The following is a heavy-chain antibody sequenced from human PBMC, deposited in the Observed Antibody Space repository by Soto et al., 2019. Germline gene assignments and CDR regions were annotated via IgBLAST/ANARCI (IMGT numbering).Heavy chain of an antibody. V-gene: IGHV3-11*01. CDR3: AKGIAAAVPNWFDP. J-gene: IGHJ5*02. CDR2: ISSSGSTI. Sequence: PGGSLRLSCAASGFTFSDYYMSWIRQAPGKGLEWVSYISSSGSTIYYADSVKGRFTISRDNAKNSLYPQMNSLRAEDTAVYYCAKGIAAAVPNWFDPWGQGTRVTVSS. D-gene: IGHD6-13*01. CDR1: GFTFSDYY.